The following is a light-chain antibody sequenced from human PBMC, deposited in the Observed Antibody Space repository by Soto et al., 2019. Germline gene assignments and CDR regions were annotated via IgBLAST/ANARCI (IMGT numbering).Light chain of an antibody. CDR1: STDVGAHNH. CDR3: SSFTTSDTWV. Sequence: QSALTQPASVSGSPGQSIIISCTGTSTDVGAHNHVSWYQQHSDKVPKLIIYEVTDRPSGVSNRFSGSKSDKTAFLTISGLQAEDEADYYCSSFTTSDTWVFGGGTKLTVL. J-gene: IGLJ3*02. CDR2: EVT. V-gene: IGLV2-14*01.